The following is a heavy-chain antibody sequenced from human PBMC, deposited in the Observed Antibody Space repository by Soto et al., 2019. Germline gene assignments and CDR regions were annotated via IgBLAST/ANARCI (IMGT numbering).Heavy chain of an antibody. V-gene: IGHV4-34*01. CDR3: ARGEGYFDWFVDY. CDR2: INHSGST. CDR1: GGSFSGYY. D-gene: IGHD3-9*01. Sequence: QVQLQQWGAGLLKPSETLSLTCAVYGGSFSGYYWSWIRQPPGKGLEWIGEINHSGSTNYNPSLKSRFTISVDTSKNQFSLKLSSVTAADTAVYYCARGEGYFDWFVDYWGQGTLVTVSS. J-gene: IGHJ4*02.